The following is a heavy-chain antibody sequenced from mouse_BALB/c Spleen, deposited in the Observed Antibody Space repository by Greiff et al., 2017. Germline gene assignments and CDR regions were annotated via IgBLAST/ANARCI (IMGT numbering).Heavy chain of an antibody. CDR1: GFTFSSYA. D-gene: IGHD2-3*01. J-gene: IGHJ4*01. CDR3: ARDLDGYYAMDD. V-gene: IGHV5-9-4*01. CDR2: ISSGGSYT. Sequence: EVHLVESGGGLVKPGGSLKLSCAASGFTFSSYAMSWVRQSPEKRLEWVAEISSGGSYTYYPDTVTGRFTISRDNAKNTLYLEMSSLRSEDTAMYYCARDLDGYYAMDDWGQGTSVTVSS.